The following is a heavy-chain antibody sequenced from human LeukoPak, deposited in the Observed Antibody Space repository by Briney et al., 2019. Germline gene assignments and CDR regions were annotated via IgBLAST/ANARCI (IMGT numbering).Heavy chain of an antibody. CDR3: ARDYYYDFDI. CDR2: ISGSSSTI. Sequence: GGSLRLSCAASGFIFSDFYMSWVRQAPGKGLEWVSYISGSSSTIYYADSVKGRFTISRDNAKNSLYLQMNSLRDEDTAVYYCARDYYYDFDIWGQGTMVTVSS. CDR1: GFIFSDFY. J-gene: IGHJ3*02. V-gene: IGHV3-11*04. D-gene: IGHD2/OR15-2a*01.